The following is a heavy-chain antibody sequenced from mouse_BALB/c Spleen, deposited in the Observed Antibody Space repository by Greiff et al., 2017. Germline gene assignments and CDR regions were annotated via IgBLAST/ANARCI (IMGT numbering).Heavy chain of an antibody. CDR2: IDPANGNT. V-gene: IGHV14-3*02. CDR3: TSWKRYDVGAMDY. CDR1: GFNIKDTY. D-gene: IGHD2-14*01. Sequence: EVQLQESGAELVKPGASVKLSCTASGFNIKDTYMHWVKRRPEQGLEWIGRIDPANGNTKYDPTFQGQATITAVTSSNTSYLKLSSLTSEDTAVYYCTSWKRYDVGAMDYWDQGTAVTDSS. J-gene: IGHJ4*01.